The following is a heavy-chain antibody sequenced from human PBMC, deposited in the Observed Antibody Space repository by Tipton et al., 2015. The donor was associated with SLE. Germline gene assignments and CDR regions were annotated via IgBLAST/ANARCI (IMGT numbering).Heavy chain of an antibody. Sequence: TLSLTCAVSGYSISSGYYWGWIRQPPGKGLEWIGSIYHSGNTYYNPSLKSRVAISLDTPKNQFSLRLTSVTAADTAVYYCARGVSGYFHYCYMDVWGRGTTVTISS. V-gene: IGHV4-38-2*01. CDR3: ARGVSGYFHYCYMDV. CDR2: IYHSGNT. J-gene: IGHJ6*03. D-gene: IGHD3-16*01. CDR1: GYSISSGYY.